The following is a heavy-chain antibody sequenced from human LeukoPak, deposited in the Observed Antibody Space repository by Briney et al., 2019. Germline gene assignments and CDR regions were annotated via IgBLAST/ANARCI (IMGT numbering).Heavy chain of an antibody. D-gene: IGHD4-17*01. Sequence: PGGSLRLSCAASGFTFSSYAMGWVRQAPGKRLEWVSAISGSGGSTYYADSVKGRFTISRDNSKNTLHLQMNSLRAEDTAVYYCAKDPSSFTVTGEFDYWGQGTLVTVSS. CDR3: AKDPSSFTVTGEFDY. J-gene: IGHJ4*02. CDR1: GFTFSSYA. CDR2: ISGSGGST. V-gene: IGHV3-23*01.